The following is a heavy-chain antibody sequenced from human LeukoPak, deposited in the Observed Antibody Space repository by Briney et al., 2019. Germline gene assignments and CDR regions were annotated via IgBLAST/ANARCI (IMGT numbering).Heavy chain of an antibody. V-gene: IGHV4-34*01. J-gene: IGHJ4*02. CDR3: ARVPLRFLEPFDY. CDR2: IDGRTGIT. Sequence: PSEPLSLTCSISGWSLKDHYWSWVRQPPGKGLEWIGEIDGRTGITNYNPSLKSRATLSLDTSENHFSLTLHSMTAADTAIYYCARVPLRFLEPFDYWGQGTLVTVSS. D-gene: IGHD3-3*01. CDR1: GWSLKDHY.